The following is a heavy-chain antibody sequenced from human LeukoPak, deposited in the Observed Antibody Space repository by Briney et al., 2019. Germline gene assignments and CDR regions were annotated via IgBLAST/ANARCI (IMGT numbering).Heavy chain of an antibody. CDR3: ARGENWAFGY. CDR2: INQVGSEI. Sequence: GGSLRLSCAASGFTFSSHWMDWVRQAPGKGLEWVANINQVGSEINYVDSVKGRFTISGDNAKDSLYLQMNSLRAGDTAVYYCARGENWAFGYCGQGTLVTVSS. D-gene: IGHD7-27*01. CDR1: GFTFSSHW. J-gene: IGHJ4*02. V-gene: IGHV3-7*01.